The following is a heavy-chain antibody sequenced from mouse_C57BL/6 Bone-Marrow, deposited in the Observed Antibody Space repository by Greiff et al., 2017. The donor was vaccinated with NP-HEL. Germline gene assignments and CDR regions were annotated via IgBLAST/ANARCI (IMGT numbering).Heavy chain of an antibody. J-gene: IGHJ2*01. V-gene: IGHV3-6*01. CDR3: ARAYGNYLDY. CDR2: ISYDGSN. CDR1: GYSITSGYY. D-gene: IGHD2-10*02. Sequence: EVQLQQSGPGLVKPSQSLSLTCSVTGYSITSGYYWNWIRRFPGNKLEWVGSISYDGSNNYSPSLKNRISITRDTSKNQFFLKLNSVTAEDTATYNSARAYGNYLDYWGQGTTLTVSS.